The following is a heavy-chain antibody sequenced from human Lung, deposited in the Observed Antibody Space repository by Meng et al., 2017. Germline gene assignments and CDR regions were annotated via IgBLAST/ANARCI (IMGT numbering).Heavy chain of an antibody. CDR2: INPTGTT. CDR1: STSHYA. Sequence: STSHYAWRWLRRPPGKWLWCIGEINPTGTTNYTPSLRSRAAISVDSPQNTRSLKLSSVTAADSDVYDWARGPTKMANDFDYWGQGTLVTVSS. CDR3: ARGPTKMANDFDY. D-gene: IGHD5-24*01. J-gene: IGHJ4*02. V-gene: IGHV4-34*01.